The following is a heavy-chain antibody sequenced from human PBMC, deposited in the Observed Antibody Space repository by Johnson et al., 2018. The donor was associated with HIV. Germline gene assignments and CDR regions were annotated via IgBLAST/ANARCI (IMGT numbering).Heavy chain of an antibody. CDR1: GFAFRTYW. Sequence: VQLVESGGGLVQPGGSLRLSCAASGFAFRTYWMVWVRQVPGKRPVWAARIYNDGSSTSYADSVTGRFTISRDNAKNTLYLQMNSLRAEDTAVYYCARGTPYGGNSWDFDIWGQGTMVTVSS. CDR2: IYNDGSST. J-gene: IGHJ3*02. D-gene: IGHD4-23*01. CDR3: ARGTPYGGNSWDFDI. V-gene: IGHV3-74*01.